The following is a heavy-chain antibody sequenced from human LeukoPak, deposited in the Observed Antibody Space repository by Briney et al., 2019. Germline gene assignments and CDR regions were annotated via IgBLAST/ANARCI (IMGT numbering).Heavy chain of an antibody. D-gene: IGHD1-1*01. CDR2: ISDSAGST. Sequence: GGSLRLSCAASGFTFSSYAMTWVRQAPGKGLEWVSSISDSAGSTHYADSVKGRFTISRDNSKNTLYLQMNSRRAEDMALYYCAKGKYTNNWNEFGLDYWGQGTLVTVSS. CDR1: GFTFSSYA. V-gene: IGHV3-23*01. CDR3: AKGKYTNNWNEFGLDY. J-gene: IGHJ4*02.